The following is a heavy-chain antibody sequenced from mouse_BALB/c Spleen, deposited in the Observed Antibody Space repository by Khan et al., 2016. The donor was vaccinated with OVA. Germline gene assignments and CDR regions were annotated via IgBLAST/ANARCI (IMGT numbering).Heavy chain of an antibody. CDR2: INPSSGGT. CDR1: GYTFTSYY. V-gene: IGHV1S81*02. D-gene: IGHD2-2*01. Sequence: VQLQESGAELVKPGASVRLSCKASGYTFTSYYLYWVKQRPGQGLEWIGDINPSSGGTNFNEKFKSKATLTVDKSSSTAYIQLNSLTSEDSAVYYCTRSGYGSFAYRGQGTLVTVSA. CDR3: TRSGYGSFAY. J-gene: IGHJ3*01.